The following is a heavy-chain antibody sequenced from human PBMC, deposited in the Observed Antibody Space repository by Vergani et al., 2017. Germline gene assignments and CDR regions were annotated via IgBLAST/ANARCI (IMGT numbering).Heavy chain of an antibody. V-gene: IGHV4-39*01. Sequence: QLHLQESGPGLVKPSETLSLTCTVSGGSITSSSYYWGWIRQPPGKGLEWIGNIYHSGGAYYNPSLKGRVSISVDTSNNQFTLEVTSVTAADTAIYFCSRTESFSLRYFHWALWGQGTLVTVSS. CDR3: SRTESFSLRYFHWAL. CDR1: GGSITSSSYY. D-gene: IGHD3-9*01. J-gene: IGHJ4*02. CDR2: IYHSGGA.